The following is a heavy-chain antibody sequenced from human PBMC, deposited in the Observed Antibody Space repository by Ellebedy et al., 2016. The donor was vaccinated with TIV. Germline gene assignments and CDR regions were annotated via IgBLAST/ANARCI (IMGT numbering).Heavy chain of an antibody. Sequence: GESLKISCAASGFTFSNYWMSWVRQAPGKGLEWVANIKPDGSEKYYVDSVKGRFTISRDNAKKSLYLQMNSLRAEDTAVYYCARGDYYDTSGNYIDAFDIWGQGTMVTVSS. V-gene: IGHV3-7*01. CDR3: ARGDYYDTSGNYIDAFDI. CDR2: IKPDGSEK. D-gene: IGHD3-22*01. CDR1: GFTFSNYW. J-gene: IGHJ3*02.